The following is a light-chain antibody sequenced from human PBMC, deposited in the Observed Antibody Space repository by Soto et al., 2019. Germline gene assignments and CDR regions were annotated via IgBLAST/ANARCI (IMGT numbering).Light chain of an antibody. CDR3: QSYDTRLYYV. Sequence: QSVLTQPPSVSGAPGQSVTISCTGSSSNLGTGYEVQWYQQLPGTVPKLLIFGNRNRTSGVPDRFSGSKSGASAFLAITGLQADDEADYYCQSYDTRLYYVFGSGTKVTVL. CDR1: SSNLGTGYE. J-gene: IGLJ1*01. V-gene: IGLV1-40*01. CDR2: GNR.